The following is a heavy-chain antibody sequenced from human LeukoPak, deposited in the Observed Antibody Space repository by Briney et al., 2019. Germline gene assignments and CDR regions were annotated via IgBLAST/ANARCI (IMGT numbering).Heavy chain of an antibody. CDR1: GFTFGDYA. CDR3: TRVSRVRFLEWLSTDFDY. J-gene: IGHJ4*02. Sequence: GGSLRLSCTASGFTFGDYAMSWFRQAPGKGLEWVGFIRSKAYGGTTEYAASVKGRFTISRDDSKSIAYLRMNSLKTEDTAVYYCTRVSRVRFLEWLSTDFDYWGQGTLVTVSS. CDR2: IRSKAYGGTT. D-gene: IGHD3-3*01. V-gene: IGHV3-49*03.